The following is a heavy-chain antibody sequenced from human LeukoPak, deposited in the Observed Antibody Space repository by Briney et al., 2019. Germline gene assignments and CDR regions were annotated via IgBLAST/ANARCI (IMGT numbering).Heavy chain of an antibody. CDR3: ARTRGHHATMAYFDY. CDR1: GGTFSSYA. D-gene: IGHD3-10*01. V-gene: IGHV1-2*02. Sequence: ASVKVSCKASGGTFSSYAISWVRQAPGQGLEWMGGIIPNGGETIYAQKLQGSVTMTRDTSTNTAYMELNRLRSDDTAVYFCARTRGHHATMAYFDYWGQGTLVTVSS. CDR2: IIPNGGET. J-gene: IGHJ4*02.